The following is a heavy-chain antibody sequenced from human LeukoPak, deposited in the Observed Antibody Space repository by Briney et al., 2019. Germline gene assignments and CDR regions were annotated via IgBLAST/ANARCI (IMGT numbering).Heavy chain of an antibody. CDR3: ARAPINTNWFDP. CDR1: GGSISSYY. J-gene: IGHJ5*02. CDR2: IYYSGST. V-gene: IGHV4-59*01. Sequence: SETLSLTCTVSGGSISSYYWSWIRQPPGKGLEWIGYIYYSGSTNYNPSLKSRVTISVDTSKNQFSLKLSSVTAADTAVYYCARAPINTNWFDPWGQGTLVTVSS. D-gene: IGHD5-18*01.